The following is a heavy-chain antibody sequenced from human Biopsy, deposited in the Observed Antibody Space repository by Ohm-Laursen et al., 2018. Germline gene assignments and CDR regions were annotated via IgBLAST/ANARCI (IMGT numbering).Heavy chain of an antibody. CDR1: CFTFNIYP. Sequence: SLRLSCPAASCFTFNIYPMNWVRHAPGKGMWWVWTNRGTTTKTYYADAVKGLITISRDNSKNTVSLQMESLRAEDTALYYRARDCTGDYVGFGYWGHGTLVTVSS. CDR3: ARDCTGDYVGFGY. D-gene: IGHD4-17*01. J-gene: IGHJ4*01. V-gene: IGHV3-23*01. CDR2: NRGTTTKT.